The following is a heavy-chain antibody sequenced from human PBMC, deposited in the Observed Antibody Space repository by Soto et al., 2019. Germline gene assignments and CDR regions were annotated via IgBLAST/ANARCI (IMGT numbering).Heavy chain of an antibody. D-gene: IGHD4-17*01. Sequence: SLRLSCAAAGFTFSSYGMHWVRQAPGTGLEWVAVMSYDGSKYYADTVKGRFTISRDNSKNTLYLQINSLRPEDTAVYYCAKDFTPWFGDYFYYYYGMDVWGQGTTVTVYS. CDR1: GFTFSSYG. CDR2: MSYDGSK. J-gene: IGHJ6*02. CDR3: AKDFTPWFGDYFYYYYGMDV. V-gene: IGHV3-30*18.